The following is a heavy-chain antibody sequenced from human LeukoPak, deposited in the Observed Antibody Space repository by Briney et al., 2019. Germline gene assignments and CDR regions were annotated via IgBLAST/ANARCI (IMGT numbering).Heavy chain of an antibody. CDR1: GYTFTGYY. V-gene: IGHV1-69*04. Sequence: SVKVSCKASGYTFTGYYMHWVRQAPGQGLEWMGRIIPILGIANYAQKFQGRVTITADKSTSTAYMELSSLRSEDTAVYYCARADCSGGSCYSDYWGQGTLVTVSS. CDR2: IIPILGIA. CDR3: ARADCSGGSCYSDY. D-gene: IGHD2-15*01. J-gene: IGHJ4*02.